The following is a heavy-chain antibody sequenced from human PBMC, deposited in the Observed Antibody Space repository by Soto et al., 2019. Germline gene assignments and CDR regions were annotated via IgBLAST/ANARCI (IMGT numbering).Heavy chain of an antibody. V-gene: IGHV1-2*02. Sequence: QVQLVQSGTEVKKPGASVKVSCKASGYTFTGYYIHWVRQAPGQGLEWMGWINPNSGGTNSAQKFQGRVTMTRDTSISTAYMELSRLRSDDTAVYYCARGAVPTTLFASWFDPWGQGTLVTVSS. CDR3: ARGAVPTTLFASWFDP. J-gene: IGHJ5*02. CDR2: INPNSGGT. CDR1: GYTFTGYY. D-gene: IGHD2-15*01.